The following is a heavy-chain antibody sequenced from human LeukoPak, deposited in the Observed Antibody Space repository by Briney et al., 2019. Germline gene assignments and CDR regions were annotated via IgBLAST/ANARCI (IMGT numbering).Heavy chain of an antibody. D-gene: IGHD3-22*01. V-gene: IGHV3-11*01. CDR1: GFTFSDYY. CDR3: ARGSATYYYDSSVLT. CDR2: ISSSGSTI. J-gene: IGHJ4*02. Sequence: GGSLRLSCAASGFTFSDYYMSWIRQAPGKGLEWVSYISSSGSTIYYADSVKGRFTISRDNAKNSLYLQMNSLRAEDTAVYYCARGSATYYYDSSVLTWGQGTLVTVSS.